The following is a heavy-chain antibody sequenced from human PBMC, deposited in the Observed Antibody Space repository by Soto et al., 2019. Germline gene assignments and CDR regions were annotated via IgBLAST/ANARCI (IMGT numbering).Heavy chain of an antibody. CDR1: RYAFTNYY. V-gene: IGHV1-46*03. CDR3: ARELADYYDDSNTPYNAFDI. D-gene: IGHD3-22*01. Sequence: QVHLVQSGDEVKKPGASVKVSCKASRYAFTNYYMHWVRQAPGQGLEWMGMINPRGGRTTYPQKYHGRVTMTTSTSKSTVYMELSSLRSEDTAVYYCARELADYYDDSNTPYNAFDIWVQGTMVTVSS. CDR2: INPRGGRT. J-gene: IGHJ3*02.